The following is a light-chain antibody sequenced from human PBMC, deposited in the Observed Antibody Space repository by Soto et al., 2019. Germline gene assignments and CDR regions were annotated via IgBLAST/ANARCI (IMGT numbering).Light chain of an antibody. CDR1: QSVSSN. CDR2: GTS. CDR3: QQSNNWPPGRLT. J-gene: IGKJ4*01. Sequence: VMTQSPDIVSVSPGERATLSCRASQSVSSNLAWYQQKPGQAPRLLISGTSTRAAGIPARFSGDRSGTDFTLTISSLQSEDLGVYYCQQSNNWPPGRLTFGGGTKVEIK. V-gene: IGKV3-15*01.